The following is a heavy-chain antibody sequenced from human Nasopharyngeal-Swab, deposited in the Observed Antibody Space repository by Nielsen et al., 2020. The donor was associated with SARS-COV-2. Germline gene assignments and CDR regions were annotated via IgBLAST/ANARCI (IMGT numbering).Heavy chain of an antibody. CDR2: IIPIFGTA. V-gene: IGHV1-69*13. CDR1: GGTFSSYA. D-gene: IGHD6-13*01. Sequence: SVKVSCKASGGTFSSYAISWMRQAPGQGLEWMGGIIPIFGTANYTQKFQGRVTITADESTSTAYMELSSLRSEDTAVYYCARGIAAADYYYYGMDVWGQGTTVTVSS. CDR3: ARGIAAADYYYYGMDV. J-gene: IGHJ6*02.